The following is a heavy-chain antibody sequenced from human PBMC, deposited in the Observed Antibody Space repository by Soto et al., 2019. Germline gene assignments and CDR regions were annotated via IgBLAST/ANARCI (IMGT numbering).Heavy chain of an antibody. V-gene: IGHV3-48*01. CDR3: ARSVVAANPDAFDI. Sequence: EVQLVESGGGLVQPGGSLRLSCAASGFTFSSYSMNWVRQAPGKGLEWVSYISSSSSTIYYADSVNGRFTISRDNAKNSLYLQMNSLRAEDTAVYYCARSVVAANPDAFDIWGQGTMVTVSS. CDR1: GFTFSSYS. CDR2: ISSSSSTI. D-gene: IGHD2-15*01. J-gene: IGHJ3*02.